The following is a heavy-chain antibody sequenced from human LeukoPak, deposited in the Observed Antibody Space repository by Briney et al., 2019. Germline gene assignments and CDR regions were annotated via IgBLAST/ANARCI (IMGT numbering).Heavy chain of an antibody. CDR2: IIPIFGTA. Sequence: GSSVKVSCKASGGTFSSYAISWVRQAPGQGLEWMGGIIPIFGTANYAQKFQGRVTITTDESTSTAYMELSRLRSEDTAVYYCARVYYDSSGYYFVDFDYWGQGTLVTVSS. D-gene: IGHD3-22*01. CDR3: ARVYYDSSGYYFVDFDY. CDR1: GGTFSSYA. V-gene: IGHV1-69*05. J-gene: IGHJ4*02.